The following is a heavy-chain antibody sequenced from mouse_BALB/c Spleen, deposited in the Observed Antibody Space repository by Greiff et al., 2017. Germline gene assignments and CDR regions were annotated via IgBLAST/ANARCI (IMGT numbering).Heavy chain of an antibody. D-gene: IGHD1-1*01. V-gene: IGHV5-17*02. Sequence: EVQVVESGGGLVQPGGSRKLSCAASGFTFSSFGMHWVRQAPEKGLEWVAYISSGSSTIYYADTVKGRFTISRDNPKNTLFLQMTSLRSEDTAMYYCARGEYYYGSIYDYAMDYWGQGTSVTVSS. J-gene: IGHJ4*01. CDR1: GFTFSSFG. CDR3: ARGEYYYGSIYDYAMDY. CDR2: ISSGSSTI.